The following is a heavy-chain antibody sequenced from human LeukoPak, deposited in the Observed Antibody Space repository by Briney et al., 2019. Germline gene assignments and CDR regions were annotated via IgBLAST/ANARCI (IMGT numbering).Heavy chain of an antibody. CDR3: ATVSRREAAAGYYFDY. D-gene: IGHD6-13*01. J-gene: IGHJ4*02. CDR1: GYTLTELS. CDR2: FDPEDGET. V-gene: IGHV1-24*01. Sequence: ASVKVSCKVSGYTLTELSMHWVRQAPGKGLEWMGGFDPEDGETIYARKFQGRVTMTEDTSTDTAYMELSSLRSEDTAVYYCATVSRREAAAGYYFDYWGQGTLVTVSS.